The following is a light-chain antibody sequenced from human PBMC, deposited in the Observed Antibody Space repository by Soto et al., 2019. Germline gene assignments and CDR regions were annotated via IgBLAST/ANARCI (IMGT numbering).Light chain of an antibody. J-gene: IGLJ2*01. Sequence: SYELTQPPSVSVAPGKTASISCGGNDIGSKGVHWYQQKQGQAPVLVIYSDTDLPPVITERFSGSNSANLATLTISRVEAGDEADYYCQVWDSGSDHVVFGGGTKVTVL. CDR1: DIGSKG. CDR3: QVWDSGSDHVV. CDR2: SDT. V-gene: IGLV3-21*01.